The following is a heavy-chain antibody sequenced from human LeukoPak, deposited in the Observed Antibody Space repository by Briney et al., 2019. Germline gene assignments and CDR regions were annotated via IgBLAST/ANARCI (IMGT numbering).Heavy chain of an antibody. J-gene: IGHJ4*02. CDR1: GGSFSGYY. V-gene: IGHV4-59*08. CDR3: ARHRAAAVKEGYYFDY. CDR2: IYYSGST. Sequence: PSETLSLTCAVYGGSFSGYYWSWIRQPPGKGLEWIGYIYYSGSTNYNPSLKSRVTISVDTSKNQFSLKLSSVTAADTAVYYCARHRAAAVKEGYYFDYWGQGTLVTVSS. D-gene: IGHD6-13*01.